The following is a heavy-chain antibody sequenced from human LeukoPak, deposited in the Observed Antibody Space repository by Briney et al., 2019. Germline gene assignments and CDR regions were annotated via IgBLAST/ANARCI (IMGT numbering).Heavy chain of an antibody. CDR2: IYSSGST. CDR1: GGSINSNY. D-gene: IGHD4-23*01. J-gene: IGHJ4*02. V-gene: IGHV4-4*08. CDR3: ATSPQYGGY. Sequence: SETLSLTCTVSGGSINSNYWGWFRQPPGKGLEYIAHIYSSGSTQYNPSLKSRVTISVDTSKNQFSLKLSSVTAADTAVYYCATSPQYGGYLGQGTLVTVSS.